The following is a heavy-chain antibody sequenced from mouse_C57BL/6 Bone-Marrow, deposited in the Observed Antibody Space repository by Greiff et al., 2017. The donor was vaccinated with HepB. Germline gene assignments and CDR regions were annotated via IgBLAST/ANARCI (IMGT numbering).Heavy chain of an antibody. V-gene: IGHV5-4*01. CDR1: GFTFSSYA. CDR2: ISDGGSYT. J-gene: IGHJ2*01. Sequence: EVKVVESGGGLVKPGGSLKLSCAASGFTFSSYAMSWVRQTPEKRLEWVATISDGGSYTYYPDNVKGRFTISRDNAKNNLYLQMSHLKSEDTAMYYCARDRYYYGSGYYFDYWGQGTTLTVSS. D-gene: IGHD1-1*01. CDR3: ARDRYYYGSGYYFDY.